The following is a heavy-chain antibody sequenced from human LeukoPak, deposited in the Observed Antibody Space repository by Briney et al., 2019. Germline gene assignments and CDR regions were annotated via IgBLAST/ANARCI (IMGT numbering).Heavy chain of an antibody. CDR3: AKSRYCSSTSCYRGWFDP. CDR1: GFTFSSYA. J-gene: IGHJ5*02. V-gene: IGHV3-23*01. Sequence: PGGSLRLSCAASGFTFSSYAMCWVRQAPGKGLEWVSAISGSGGSTYYADSVKGRFTISRDNSKNTLYLQMNSLRAEDTAVYYCAKSRYCSSTSCYRGWFDPWGQGTLVTVSS. D-gene: IGHD2-2*01. CDR2: ISGSGGST.